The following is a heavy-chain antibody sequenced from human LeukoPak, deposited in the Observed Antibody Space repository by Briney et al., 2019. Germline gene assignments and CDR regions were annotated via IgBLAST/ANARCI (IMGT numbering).Heavy chain of an antibody. D-gene: IGHD3-10*01. Sequence: SETLSLTCTVSGGSISSGDYFWDWICQPPGKGLEWIGYIYHSGSTYYSPSLKSRVTISLDMSKNHFSLKLNSVTAADTAVYYCARQRRDGSATYNFDYWGQGTLVTVSS. CDR2: IYHSGST. CDR1: GGSISSGDYF. CDR3: ARQRRDGSATYNFDY. V-gene: IGHV4-30-4*01. J-gene: IGHJ4*02.